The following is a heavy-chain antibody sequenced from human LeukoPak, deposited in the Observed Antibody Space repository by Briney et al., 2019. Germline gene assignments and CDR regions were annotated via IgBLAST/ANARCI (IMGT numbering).Heavy chain of an antibody. D-gene: IGHD3-10*01. CDR1: GFTFSNYG. J-gene: IGHJ4*02. CDR3: AKDTPSSPEVLLWFGELPD. CDR2: ISYDGSNK. Sequence: GGSLRLSCEASGFTFSNYGMHWVRQAPGKGLEWVAVISYDGSNKYQADSVKGRFTISRDNSKNTLYLQMNGLRAEDTAVYYCAKDTPSSPEVLLWFGELPDWGQGTLVTVSS. V-gene: IGHV3-30*18.